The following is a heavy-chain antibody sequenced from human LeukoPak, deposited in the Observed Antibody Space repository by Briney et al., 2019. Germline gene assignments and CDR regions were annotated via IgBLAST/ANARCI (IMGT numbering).Heavy chain of an antibody. Sequence: GGSLRLSCAASGFTVSSTYMSWVRQAPGKGLEWVSVIYSGGTTYYADSVKGRFTISRDNSKNTLYLQMNSLRTEDTAVYYCARDPLYCSSTSCYDYWGQGTLVTVSS. CDR2: IYSGGTT. CDR3: ARDPLYCSSTSCYDY. CDR1: GFTVSSTY. V-gene: IGHV3-66*01. D-gene: IGHD2-2*01. J-gene: IGHJ4*02.